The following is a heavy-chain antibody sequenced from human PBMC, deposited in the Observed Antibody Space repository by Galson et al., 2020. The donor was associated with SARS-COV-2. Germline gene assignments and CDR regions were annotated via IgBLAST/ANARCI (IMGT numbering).Heavy chain of an antibody. D-gene: IGHD3-3*01. J-gene: IGHJ6*02. CDR2: INPSGGST. CDR3: ARGGATIFGVVIIDYYYGMDV. V-gene: IGHV1-46*01. CDR1: GYTFTSYY. Sequence: ASVKVSCQASGYTFTSYYMHWVRQAPGQGLEWMGIINPSGGSTSYAQKFQGRVTMTRDTSTSTVYMELSSLRSEDPTVYYCARGGATIFGVVIIDYYYGMDVWGQVTTVTVSS.